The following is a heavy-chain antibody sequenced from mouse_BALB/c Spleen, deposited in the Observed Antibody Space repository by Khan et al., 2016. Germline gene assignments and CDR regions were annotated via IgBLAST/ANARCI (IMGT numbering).Heavy chain of an antibody. Sequence: QVQLQQSGAELAKPGASVKMSCKASGYTFTNYWMHWIKQRPGQGLEWIGYINPSAGYTDYNQKFKDKATLTADKSSSTVYMQLSSLTSEDSAVYCCTRIERRDIVDCRGQGTTLTISS. J-gene: IGHJ2*01. V-gene: IGHV1-7*01. CDR1: GYTFTNYW. CDR3: TRIERRDIVDC. CDR2: INPSAGYT. D-gene: IGHD3-3*01.